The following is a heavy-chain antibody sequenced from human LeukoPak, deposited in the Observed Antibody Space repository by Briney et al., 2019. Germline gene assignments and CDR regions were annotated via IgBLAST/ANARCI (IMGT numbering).Heavy chain of an antibody. V-gene: IGHV1-24*01. CDR1: GYTLTELS. CDR2: FDPEDGET. Sequence: ASVKVSCKVSGYTLTELSMHWVRQAPGKGLEWMGGFDPEDGETIYAQKFQGRVTMTRDTSTSTVYMELSSLRSEDTAVYYCARAFKDSSGYYYSFDYWGQGTLVTVSS. D-gene: IGHD3-22*01. J-gene: IGHJ4*02. CDR3: ARAFKDSSGYYYSFDY.